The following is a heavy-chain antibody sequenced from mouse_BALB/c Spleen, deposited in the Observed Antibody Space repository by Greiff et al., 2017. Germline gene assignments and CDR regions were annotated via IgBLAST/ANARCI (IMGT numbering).Heavy chain of an antibody. CDR3: ARQDRYFDV. CDR1: GFTFSSYG. J-gene: IGHJ1*01. V-gene: IGHV5-6*01. Sequence: EVQVVESGGDLVKPGGSLKLSCAASGFTFSSYGMSWVRQTPDKRLEWVATISSGGSYTYYPDSVKGRFTISRDNAKNTLYLQMSSLKSEDTAMYYCARQDRYFDVWGAGTTVTVSS. CDR2: ISSGGSYT.